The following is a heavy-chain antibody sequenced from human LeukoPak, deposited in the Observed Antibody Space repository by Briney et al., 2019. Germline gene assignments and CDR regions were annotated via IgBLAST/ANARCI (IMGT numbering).Heavy chain of an antibody. CDR3: EADPRLYTSCSSEY. D-gene: IGHD2-2*01. J-gene: IGHJ4*01. CDR2: IKTDGTTT. V-gene: IGHV3-74*01. CDR1: GFGFINFW. Sequence: GGSLRLSCAASGFGFINFWMHWGRQAPGTGLVWVSRIKTDGTTTVYADSVKGRFTIPRDNAKNTLYLQMKSLRAEDTAVCAREADPRLYTSCSSEYWARGTPVTVSS.